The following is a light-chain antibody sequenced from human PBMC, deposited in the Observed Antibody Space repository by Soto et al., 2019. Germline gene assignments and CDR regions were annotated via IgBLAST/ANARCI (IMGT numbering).Light chain of an antibody. CDR2: LGS. CDR1: QSLLHSNGYNY. J-gene: IGKJ2*01. Sequence: DIVMTQSPLSLPVTPGEPASISCRSSQSLLHSNGYNYLDWYLQKPGQSPQLLIYLGSNRSSGVPDRFSGSGSGTDFKLKISRVEAEDVGVYYCMQDLQTTRTYTFGQGTKLEIK. CDR3: MQDLQTTRTYT. V-gene: IGKV2-28*01.